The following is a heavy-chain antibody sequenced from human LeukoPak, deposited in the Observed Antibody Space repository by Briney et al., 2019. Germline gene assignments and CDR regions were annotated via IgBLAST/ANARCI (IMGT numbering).Heavy chain of an antibody. CDR1: GFTFSSYG. CDR2: IWYDGSNK. CDR3: AKVGSGWYRGAFDY. V-gene: IGHV3-33*06. Sequence: GGSLRLSCAASGFTFSSYGMHWVRQAPGKGLEWVAVIWYDGSNKHYADSVKGRFTISRDNSKNTLYLQMNSLRAEDTAVYYCAKVGSGWYRGAFDYWGQGTLVTVSS. J-gene: IGHJ4*02. D-gene: IGHD6-19*01.